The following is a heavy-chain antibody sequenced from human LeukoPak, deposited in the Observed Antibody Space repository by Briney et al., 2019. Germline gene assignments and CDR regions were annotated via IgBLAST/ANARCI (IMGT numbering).Heavy chain of an antibody. J-gene: IGHJ4*02. D-gene: IGHD3-22*01. CDR3: AKAYYDSSGYSDY. V-gene: IGHV3-30*18. CDR2: ISYDGSNK. Sequence: GGSLRLSCEASGFTFGSYGMHWVRQAPGKGLEWVAVISYDGSNKYCADSVKGRFTISRDNSKNTLYLQMNSLRAEDTAVYYCAKAYYDSSGYSDYWGQGTLVTVSS. CDR1: GFTFGSYG.